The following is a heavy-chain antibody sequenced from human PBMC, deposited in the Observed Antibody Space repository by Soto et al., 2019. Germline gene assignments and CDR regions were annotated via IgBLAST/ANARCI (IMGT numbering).Heavy chain of an antibody. V-gene: IGHV3-7*03. CDR2: MNEDGSER. J-gene: IGHJ4*02. Sequence: EVQLLESGGGLVQPGGSLRLSCAASGFSFSSAWMTWIRQAPGKGLERVAIMNEDGSERYYVDSVKGRFTISRDNDKNALILQMNSLRVEDTAVYFCARDRAYSRFNYWGQGSLVTVSS. D-gene: IGHD4-4*01. CDR1: GFSFSSAW. CDR3: ARDRAYSRFNY.